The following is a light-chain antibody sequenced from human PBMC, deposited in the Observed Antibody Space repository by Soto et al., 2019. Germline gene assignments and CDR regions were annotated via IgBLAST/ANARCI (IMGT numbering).Light chain of an antibody. J-gene: IGKJ2*01. CDR3: QQAGSLPYT. CDR2: AAS. CDR1: QAISSS. Sequence: DIQMTQFPSTVSASVGDRVTITCRASQAISSSLGWYQQKPGKAPSLLISAASSLQSGVPSRFSGSGSGTDFALTISSLQPGDFATYYWQQAGSLPYTFGQGTKVEI. V-gene: IGKV1-12*01.